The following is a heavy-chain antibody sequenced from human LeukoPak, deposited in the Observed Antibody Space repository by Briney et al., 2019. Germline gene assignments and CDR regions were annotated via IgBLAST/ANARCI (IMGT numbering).Heavy chain of an antibody. Sequence: ASVKVSCKASGYTFTSYGISWVRQAPGQGLEWMGWISAYNGNTNYAQKLQGRVTMTTDTSTSTAYMELRSLRSDDTAVYYCARDLSGVAVAGSFDYWGQGTLVTVSS. CDR2: ISAYNGNT. J-gene: IGHJ4*02. D-gene: IGHD6-19*01. V-gene: IGHV1-18*01. CDR1: GYTFTSYG. CDR3: ARDLSGVAVAGSFDY.